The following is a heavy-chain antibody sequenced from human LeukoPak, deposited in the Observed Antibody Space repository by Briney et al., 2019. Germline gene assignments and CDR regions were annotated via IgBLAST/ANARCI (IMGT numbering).Heavy chain of an antibody. V-gene: IGHV4-31*03. CDR3: ARDVGVGRIPYYFDY. CDR1: GGAISSGGYY. D-gene: IGHD2-2*01. J-gene: IGHJ4*02. CDR2: IYYSGST. Sequence: PSQTLSLTCTVSGGAISSGGYYWSWIRHHPGKGLEWVGYIYYSGSTYYNPSLKSRVTISVDTSKNQFSLKLSSVTAADTAVYYCARDVGVGRIPYYFDYWGQGTLVTVSS.